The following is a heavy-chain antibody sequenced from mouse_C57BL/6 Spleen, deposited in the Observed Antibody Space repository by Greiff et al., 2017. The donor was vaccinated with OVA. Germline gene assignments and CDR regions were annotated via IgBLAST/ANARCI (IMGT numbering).Heavy chain of an antibody. CDR1: GYTFTDYE. V-gene: IGHV1-15*01. J-gene: IGHJ4*01. CDR3: TPYSMDY. CDR2: IDPETGGT. Sequence: VKLMESGAELVRPGASVTLSCKASGYTFTDYEMHWVKQTPVHGLEWIGAIDPETGGTAYNQKFKGKAIRTADKSSSTAYMELRSLTAEDSAVYYCTPYSMDYWGQGTSVTVSS.